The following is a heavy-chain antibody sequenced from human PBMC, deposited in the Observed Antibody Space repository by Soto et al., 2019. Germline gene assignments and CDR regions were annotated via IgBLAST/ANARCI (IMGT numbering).Heavy chain of an antibody. J-gene: IGHJ4*02. V-gene: IGHV3-30-3*01. D-gene: IGHD5-18*01. Sequence: PGGSLRLSCAASGFTFSSYAMHWVRQAPGKGLEWVAVVSYDGSNNYYADSVKGRFTISRDNSKNTLYLQMNSLRAEDTAVYYCARDTAMVHTLDYWGQGTLVTVSS. CDR3: ARDTAMVHTLDY. CDR2: VSYDGSNN. CDR1: GFTFSSYA.